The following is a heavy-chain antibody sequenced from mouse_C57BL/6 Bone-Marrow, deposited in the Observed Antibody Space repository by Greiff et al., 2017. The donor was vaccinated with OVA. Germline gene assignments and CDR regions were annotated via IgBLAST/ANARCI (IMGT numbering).Heavy chain of an antibody. CDR3: VRSLLRHYAMDY. J-gene: IGHJ4*01. D-gene: IGHD1-2*01. V-gene: IGHV10-3*01. Sequence: EVQLVESGGGLVQPKGSLKLSCAASGFTFNTYAMHWVRQAPGKGLEWVACIRSKSSNYATYYADSVKDRFTISRDDSQSMLYLQMNNLKTEDTAMYYCVRSLLRHYAMDYWGQGTSVTVSS. CDR1: GFTFNTYA. CDR2: IRSKSSNYAT.